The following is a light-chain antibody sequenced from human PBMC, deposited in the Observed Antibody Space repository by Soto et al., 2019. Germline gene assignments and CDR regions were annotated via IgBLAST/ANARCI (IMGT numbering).Light chain of an antibody. Sequence: DIQLTQSPSFLSASVGDRVTITCRASQGISSFLAWYQQKPGKAPKVLIYAASTLQSGVPSRFSGSGSGTEFTLTISSLQPEDFATYYCQQTFSEFLYTFGQGTKLEIK. V-gene: IGKV1-9*01. CDR2: AAS. J-gene: IGKJ2*01. CDR3: QQTFSEFLYT. CDR1: QGISSF.